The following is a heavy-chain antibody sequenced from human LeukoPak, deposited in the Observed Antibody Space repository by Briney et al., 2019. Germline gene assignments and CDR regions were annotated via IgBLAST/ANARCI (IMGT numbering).Heavy chain of an antibody. Sequence: PGGSLRLSCAASGFTFSGYSMNWVRQAPGKGLEWVSSISTTSDYIHYADSLKGRFTISRDNAKNTLYLQMNSLRAEDTAVYYCGREGFSGGVDYWGQGTLVTVSS. CDR1: GFTFSGYS. CDR2: ISTTSDYI. D-gene: IGHD4-23*01. CDR3: GREGFSGGVDY. V-gene: IGHV3-21*01. J-gene: IGHJ4*02.